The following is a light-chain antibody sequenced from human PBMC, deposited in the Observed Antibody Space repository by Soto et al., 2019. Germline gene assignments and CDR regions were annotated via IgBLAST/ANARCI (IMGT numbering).Light chain of an antibody. CDR2: SNN. J-gene: IGLJ1*01. Sequence: QSVLTQPPSASGTPGQRVTISCSGSSSNIGSNTVNWYQQLPGTAPKLLIYSNNQRPSGVPDRFSGSKSGTSASLAISGLQAEDEAYYYCQTWGTGTQVFGSGTKLTVL. CDR3: QTWGTGTQV. CDR1: SSNIGSNT. V-gene: IGLV1-44*01.